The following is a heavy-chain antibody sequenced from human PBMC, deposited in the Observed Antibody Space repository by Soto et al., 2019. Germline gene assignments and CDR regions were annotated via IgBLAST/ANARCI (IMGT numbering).Heavy chain of an antibody. CDR2: ISNSGGST. D-gene: IGHD1-26*01. J-gene: IGHJ4*02. CDR3: AKGRSYESAGTWFDY. Sequence: EVQLLESGGGLVQPGGSLRLSCAASGFTFSNYAMSWVRQAPGKGLEWVSVISNSGGSTYYADSVKGRFTISRDTSKNTLYLPVNSLRAEDTAIYYCAKGRSYESAGTWFDYWGQGTLVTVSS. V-gene: IGHV3-23*01. CDR1: GFTFSNYA.